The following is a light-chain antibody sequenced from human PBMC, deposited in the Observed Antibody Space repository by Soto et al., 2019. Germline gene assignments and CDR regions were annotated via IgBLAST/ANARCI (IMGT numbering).Light chain of an antibody. Sequence: ETVMTQSPATLSVSPGERATFSCRASQSINTNLAWFHLKPGQAPRLLIYGASIRAAGIPARFSGSGSGTEFSLTISSLQSEDFGVFYCQQYDQWWTFGEGTKVEVK. V-gene: IGKV3-15*01. CDR2: GAS. CDR3: QQYDQWWT. CDR1: QSINTN. J-gene: IGKJ1*01.